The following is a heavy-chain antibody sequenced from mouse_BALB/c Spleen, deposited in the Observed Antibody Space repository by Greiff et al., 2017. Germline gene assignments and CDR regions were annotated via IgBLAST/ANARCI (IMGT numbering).Heavy chain of an antibody. V-gene: IGHV1-7*01. J-gene: IGHJ4*01. CDR1: GYTFTSYW. CDR2: INPSTGYT. D-gene: IGHD1-2*01. CDR3: ARTTAIYYAMDY. Sequence: VQLQQSGAELAKPGASVKMSCKASGYTFTSYWMHWVKQRPGQGLEWIGYINPSTGYTEYNQKFKDKATLTADKSSSTAYMQLSSLTSEDSAVYYCARTTAIYYAMDYWGQGTSVTVSS.